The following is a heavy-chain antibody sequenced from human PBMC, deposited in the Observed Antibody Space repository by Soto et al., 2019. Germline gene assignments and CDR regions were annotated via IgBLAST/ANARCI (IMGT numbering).Heavy chain of an antibody. CDR3: ARRLGYCSSTSCYDSWFDP. CDR1: GGSISSSSYY. D-gene: IGHD2-2*01. CDR2: SYYSGST. V-gene: IGHV4-39*01. Sequence: QLQLQESGPGLVKPSETLSLTCTVSGGSISSSSYYWGWIRQPPGKGLEWIGSSYYSGSTYYNPSLKSRVTISVDTSKNQFSLKLSSVTAADTAVYYCARRLGYCSSTSCYDSWFDPWGQGTLVTVSS. J-gene: IGHJ5*02.